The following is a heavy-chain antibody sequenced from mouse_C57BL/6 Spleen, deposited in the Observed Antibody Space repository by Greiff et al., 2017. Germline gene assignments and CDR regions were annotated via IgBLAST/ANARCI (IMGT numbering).Heavy chain of an antibody. Sequence: VKLQESGAELVKPGASVKISCKASGYAFSSYWMNWVKQRPGKGLEWIGQIYPGDGDTNYNGKVKGKATLTADKSSSTAYMQLSSLTSEDSAVYFCARGGDYYGSSYVEIAYWGQGTLVTVSA. CDR2: IYPGDGDT. CDR1: GYAFSSYW. D-gene: IGHD1-1*01. J-gene: IGHJ3*01. CDR3: ARGGDYYGSSYVEIAY. V-gene: IGHV1-80*01.